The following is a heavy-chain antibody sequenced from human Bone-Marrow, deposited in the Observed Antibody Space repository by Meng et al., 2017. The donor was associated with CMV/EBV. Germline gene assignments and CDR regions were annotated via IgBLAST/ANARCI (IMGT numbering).Heavy chain of an antibody. V-gene: IGHV3-20*04. Sequence: GESLKISCAASGFTFDDYGMSWVRQAPGKGLEWVSGINWNGGSTGYADSVKGRFTISRDNAKNSLYLQMNSLRAEDTALYYCARSPKRYYCSSTSCYSDSYYGMDVWGQGTTVTVSS. J-gene: IGHJ6*02. CDR1: GFTFDDYG. CDR3: ARSPKRYYCSSTSCYSDSYYGMDV. CDR2: INWNGGST. D-gene: IGHD2-2*01.